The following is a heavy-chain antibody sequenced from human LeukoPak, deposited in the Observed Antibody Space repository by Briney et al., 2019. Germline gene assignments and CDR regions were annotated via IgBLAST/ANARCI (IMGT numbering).Heavy chain of an antibody. V-gene: IGHV4-39*07. CDR2: IYYSGST. Sequence: PSETLSLTCTVSGGSISSSSYYWGWIRQPPGKGLEWIGSIYYSGSTNYNPSLKSRVTISVDTSKNQFSLKLSSVTAADTAVYYCARAVAGPNWFDSWGQGTLVTVTS. CDR3: ARAVAGPNWFDS. D-gene: IGHD6-19*01. CDR1: GGSISSSSYY. J-gene: IGHJ5*01.